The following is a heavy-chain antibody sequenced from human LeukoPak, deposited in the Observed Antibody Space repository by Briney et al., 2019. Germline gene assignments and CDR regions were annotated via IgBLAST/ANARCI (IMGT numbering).Heavy chain of an antibody. CDR3: ARTRSWRFLEWLGDYYYMDV. D-gene: IGHD3-3*01. V-gene: IGHV1-18*01. CDR1: GYTFTSYG. CDR2: ISAYNGNT. Sequence: GASVKVSCKASGYTFTSYGISWVRQAPGQGLEWMGWISAYNGNTNYAQKLQGRVTMTTDTSTSTAYMELRSLRSDDTAVYYCARTRSWRFLEWLGDYYYMDVWGKGTTVTVSS. J-gene: IGHJ6*03.